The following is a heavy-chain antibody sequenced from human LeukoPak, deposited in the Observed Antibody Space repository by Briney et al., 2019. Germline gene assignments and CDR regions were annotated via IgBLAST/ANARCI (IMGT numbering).Heavy chain of an antibody. Sequence: SETLSLTCAVSGGPLTSYYWNWIRQPPGKGLEWIGSIFYSGSTNYNPSLKSRVTISVDTSKNQFSLKLSSVTAADTAVYYCAREGREWLRSAMDVWGQGTTVTVSS. D-gene: IGHD5-12*01. CDR2: IFYSGST. CDR3: AREGREWLRSAMDV. V-gene: IGHV4-59*12. CDR1: GGPLTSYY. J-gene: IGHJ6*02.